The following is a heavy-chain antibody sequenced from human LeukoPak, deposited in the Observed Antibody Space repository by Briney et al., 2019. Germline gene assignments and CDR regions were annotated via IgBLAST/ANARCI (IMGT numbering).Heavy chain of an antibody. V-gene: IGHV3-9*01. J-gene: IGHJ4*02. D-gene: IGHD6-13*01. CDR2: ISWNSGNI. Sequence: GRSLRLSCAASGFKFDDYAMHWVRQVPGKGLEWVSGISWNSGNIGYADSVKGRFTISRDNAKNSLHLQMNSLRVEDTALYYCAKVPYSSSWYYFDYWGQGTLVTVSS. CDR3: AKVPYSSSWYYFDY. CDR1: GFKFDDYA.